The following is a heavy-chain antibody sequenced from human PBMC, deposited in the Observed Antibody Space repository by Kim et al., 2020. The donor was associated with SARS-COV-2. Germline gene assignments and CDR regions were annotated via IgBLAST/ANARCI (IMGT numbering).Heavy chain of an antibody. CDR3: PTVNLGYYYGMDI. CDR1: GGSISSGTDY. V-gene: IGHV4-31*03. J-gene: IGHJ6*02. CDR2: IYYSGST. Sequence: SETLSLTCTVSGGSISSGTDYWSWIRQHPGKGLEGIRYIYYSGSTHYNPSLKSRLTIPVDTSRNQFSLKLSSVTAADTAVYYCPTVNLGYYYGMDIWVQG. D-gene: IGHD7-27*01.